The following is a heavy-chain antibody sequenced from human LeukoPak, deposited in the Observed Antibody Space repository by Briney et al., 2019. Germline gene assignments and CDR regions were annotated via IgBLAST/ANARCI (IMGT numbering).Heavy chain of an antibody. Sequence: PGGSLRLSCAASGFTFSSYAMSWVRQAPGKGLEWVSAISGSGGSSYYADSVKGRSTISRDNSKNTLYLQLNCLRAEDAAVYFCAKGAYYDRSGYYYFDYWGQGTLGTVSS. J-gene: IGHJ4*02. CDR3: AKGAYYDRSGYYYFDY. V-gene: IGHV3-23*01. CDR2: ISGSGGSS. D-gene: IGHD3-22*01. CDR1: GFTFSSYA.